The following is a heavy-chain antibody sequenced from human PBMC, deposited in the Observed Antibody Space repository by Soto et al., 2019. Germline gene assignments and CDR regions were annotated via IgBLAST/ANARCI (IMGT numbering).Heavy chain of an antibody. Sequence: EVQLVGSGGGLVQPGGSLRLSCAASGFTFSSYSMNWVRQAPGKGLEWVSYISSSSSTIYYADSVKGRFTISRDNAKNSMFLPKNRLRGGDTAVDFWAGSDGRCCFSFDYWGQGTLVTVSS. J-gene: IGHJ4*02. D-gene: IGHD2-15*01. CDR3: AGSDGRCCFSFDY. V-gene: IGHV3-48*01. CDR2: ISSSSSTI. CDR1: GFTFSSYS.